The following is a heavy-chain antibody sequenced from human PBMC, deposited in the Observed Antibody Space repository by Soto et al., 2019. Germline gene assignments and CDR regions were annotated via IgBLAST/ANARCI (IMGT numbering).Heavy chain of an antibody. Sequence: SETLSLTCTVSGGSVISGNYYWSWIRQPPGKGLDWIGYIYYTGRTNYNPSLKSRVTMSLATSKNQFSLKLDSVTAADTAIYYCAGMPVTTTNCLDPWGQGTLVTVSS. CDR2: IYYTGRT. V-gene: IGHV4-61*01. CDR3: AGMPVTTTNCLDP. CDR1: GGSVISGNYY. J-gene: IGHJ5*02. D-gene: IGHD3-22*01.